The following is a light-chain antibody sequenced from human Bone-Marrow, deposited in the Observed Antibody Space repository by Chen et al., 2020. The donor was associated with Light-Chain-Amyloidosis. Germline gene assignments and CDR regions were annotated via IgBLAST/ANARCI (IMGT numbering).Light chain of an antibody. V-gene: IGLV3-10*01. J-gene: IGLJ1*01. CDR2: EDK. CDR1: ALPKKY. CDR3: FSTDSSGNHGV. Sequence: SYELTQPPSVSVSPVQTARITCSGDALPKKYAYWYQQKSGQAPVLVMYEDKERPSGIPERFSGSSSGTEATLTISGAQVEDEADYYCFSTDSSGNHGVFGTGTKVTVL.